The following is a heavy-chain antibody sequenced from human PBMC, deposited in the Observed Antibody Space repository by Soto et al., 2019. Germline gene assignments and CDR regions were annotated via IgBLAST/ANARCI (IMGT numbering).Heavy chain of an antibody. J-gene: IGHJ5*02. CDR1: GYTFTGYY. V-gene: IGHV1-2*04. Sequence: ASVKVSCKASGYTFTGYYMHWVRQAPGQGLEWMGWINPNSGGTNYAQKFQGWVTMTRDTSISTAYMELSRLRSDDTAVYYCARDGNSSGWYNWFDPWGQGTLVTVSS. D-gene: IGHD6-19*01. CDR2: INPNSGGT. CDR3: ARDGNSSGWYNWFDP.